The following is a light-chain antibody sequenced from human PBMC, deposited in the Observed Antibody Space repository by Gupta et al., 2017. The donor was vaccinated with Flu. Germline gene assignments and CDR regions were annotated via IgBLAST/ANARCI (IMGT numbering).Light chain of an antibody. CDR1: QSCSSID. J-gene: IGKJ3*01. CDR2: GTS. V-gene: IGKV3-20*01. CDR3: QHYGSFPFT. Sequence: GAVSVAPGERPPPPGRASQSCSSIDLAWYQQKPGQAPRLLIYGTSNRATGIPDRFSGSGSGTDFTLTISRLEPGDFAVYYCQHYGSFPFTFGPGTKVDIK.